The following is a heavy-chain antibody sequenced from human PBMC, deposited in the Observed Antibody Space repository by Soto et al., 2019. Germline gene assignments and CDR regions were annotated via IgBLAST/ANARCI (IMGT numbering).Heavy chain of an antibody. Sequence: ETLSLTCTVSGCSISSSSYYWGWIRQPPGKGLEWIGSIYYSGSTYYNPSLKSRVTISVDTSKNQFSLKLSSVTAADTAVYYCARQGVSITMVRGVGGAFDIWGQGTMVTVSS. CDR2: IYYSGST. J-gene: IGHJ3*02. D-gene: IGHD3-10*01. CDR1: GCSISSSSYY. CDR3: ARQGVSITMVRGVGGAFDI. V-gene: IGHV4-39*01.